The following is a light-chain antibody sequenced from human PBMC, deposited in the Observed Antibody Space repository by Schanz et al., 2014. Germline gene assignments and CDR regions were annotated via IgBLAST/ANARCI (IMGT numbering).Light chain of an antibody. CDR2: DVS. V-gene: IGLV2-14*03. J-gene: IGLJ2*01. CDR3: SSYTSSSTPVV. CDR1: GSDVGGYNY. Sequence: QSALTQPPSASGSPGQSVTISCTGTGSDVGGYNYVSWYQQHPGKAPKLMIYDVSNRPSGVSNRFSGSKSGNTASLTISGLQAEDEADYYCSSYTSSSTPVVFGGGTKLTVL.